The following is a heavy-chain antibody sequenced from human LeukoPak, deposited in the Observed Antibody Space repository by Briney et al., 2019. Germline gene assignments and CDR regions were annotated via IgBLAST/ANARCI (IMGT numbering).Heavy chain of an antibody. D-gene: IGHD5-18*01. CDR2: INTNTGNP. J-gene: IGHJ4*02. CDR3: GRDPKLGIRGYTYGYIDF. CDR1: GYTFTTYA. Sequence: PWASVKVSCKASGYTFTTYAMNWVRQAPGQGLEWMGWINTNTGNPTYAQGFFTGRYVFSLDTSVNTAYLQITGLKADDTAVYYCGRDPKLGIRGYTYGYIDFWGQGTLVTVSS. V-gene: IGHV7-4-1*02.